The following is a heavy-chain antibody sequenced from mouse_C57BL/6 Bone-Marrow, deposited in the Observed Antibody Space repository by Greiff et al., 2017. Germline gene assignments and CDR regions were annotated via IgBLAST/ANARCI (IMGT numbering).Heavy chain of an antibody. CDR1: GFTFSDYY. V-gene: IGHV5-12*01. J-gene: IGHJ2*01. CDR3: ARLIYYGYDEGDYFDY. Sequence: EVMLVESGGGLVQPGGSLKLSCAASGFTFSDYYMYWVRQTPEKRLEWVAYISNGGGSTYYPDTVKGRFTISRDNAKNTLYLQMSRLKSEDTAMYYCARLIYYGYDEGDYFDYWGQGTTLTVSS. CDR2: ISNGGGST. D-gene: IGHD2-2*01.